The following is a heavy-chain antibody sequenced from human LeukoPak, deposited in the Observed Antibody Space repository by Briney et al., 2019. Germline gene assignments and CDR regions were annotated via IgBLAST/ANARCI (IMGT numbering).Heavy chain of an antibody. J-gene: IGHJ5*02. D-gene: IGHD3-22*01. CDR2: IIPILGIA. V-gene: IGHV1-69*04. CDR1: GGTFSSYA. CDR3: ARGRWHYDSSGYYPNAFDP. Sequence: ASVKVSCTASGGTFSSYAISWVRQAPGQGLEWMGRIIPILGIANYAQKFQGRVTITADKSTSTAYMELSSLRSEDTAVYYCARGRWHYDSSGYYPNAFDPRGQGTLVTVSS.